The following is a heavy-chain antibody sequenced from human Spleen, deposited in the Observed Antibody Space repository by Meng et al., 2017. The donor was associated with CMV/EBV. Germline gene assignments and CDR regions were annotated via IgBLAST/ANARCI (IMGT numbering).Heavy chain of an antibody. Sequence: GGSLRLSCAASGFTFSSYSMNWVRQAPGKGLEWVSSISSSSSYIYYADSVKGRFTISRDNAKNSLYLQMNSLRAEDTAVYYCARGGYQLDYYSYGMDVWGQGTTVTVSS. CDR2: ISSSSSYI. V-gene: IGHV3-21*04. CDR1: GFTFSSYS. D-gene: IGHD2-2*01. J-gene: IGHJ6*02. CDR3: ARGGYQLDYYSYGMDV.